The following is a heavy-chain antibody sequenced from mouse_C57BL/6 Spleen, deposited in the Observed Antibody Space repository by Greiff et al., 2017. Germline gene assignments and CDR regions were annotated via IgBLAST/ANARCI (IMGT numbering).Heavy chain of an antibody. CDR3: ALIYYGNTGYYFDY. CDR2: IDPANGNT. V-gene: IGHV14-3*01. CDR1: GFNIKNTY. Sequence: VQLKESVAELVRPGASVKLSCTASGFNIKNTYMHWVKQRPEQGLEWIGRIDPANGNTKYAPTFQGKATITADTSSNTAYLQLSSLTSEDTAIYYCALIYYGNTGYYFDYWGQGTTLTVSS. D-gene: IGHD2-1*01. J-gene: IGHJ2*01.